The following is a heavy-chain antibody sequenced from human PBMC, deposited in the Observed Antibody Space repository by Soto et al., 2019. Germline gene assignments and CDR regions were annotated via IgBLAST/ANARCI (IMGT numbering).Heavy chain of an antibody. J-gene: IGHJ6*02. CDR3: ARGLGTNGLDV. CDR2: ISTYNGNT. Sequence: QVQLLQSGVEVKKPGASVKVSCKASGYRFTTYGITWVRLAPGQGLEWLGGISTYNGNTDYAQNLQDRVTMTTETSTSTAYMEVTSLTSDDTAVYYCARGLGTNGLDVWGQGTTVTVSS. V-gene: IGHV1-18*04. CDR1: GYRFTTYG. D-gene: IGHD7-27*01.